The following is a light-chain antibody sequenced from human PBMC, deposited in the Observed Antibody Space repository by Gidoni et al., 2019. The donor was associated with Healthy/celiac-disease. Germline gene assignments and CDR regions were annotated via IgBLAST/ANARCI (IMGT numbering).Light chain of an antibody. J-gene: IGKJ1*01. V-gene: IGKV1-8*01. CDR1: QGISSY. Sequence: IRMTQSPSSFSASTGDRVTITCRASQGISSYLAWYQQKPGKAPKLLIYAASTLQSGVPSRFSGSGSGTDFTLTISCLQSEDFATYYCQQYYSYPPAFGQGTKVEIK. CDR3: QQYYSYPPA. CDR2: AAS.